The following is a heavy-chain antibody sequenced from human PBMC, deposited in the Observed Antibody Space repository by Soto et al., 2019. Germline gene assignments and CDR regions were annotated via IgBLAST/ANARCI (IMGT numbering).Heavy chain of an antibody. J-gene: IGHJ4*02. Sequence: PSETLSLTCSVSGASVSSDSHYWSWIRQPPGKGLEWIGSVYYSGTTYYNPSLESRVTISVDKSKNQFSLKPMSLSAADTAVYYCGRLEGLATISYYFDYWGQGALVTVSS. CDR1: GASVSSDSHY. D-gene: IGHD3-9*01. CDR3: GRLEGLATISYYFDY. V-gene: IGHV4-39*01. CDR2: VYYSGTT.